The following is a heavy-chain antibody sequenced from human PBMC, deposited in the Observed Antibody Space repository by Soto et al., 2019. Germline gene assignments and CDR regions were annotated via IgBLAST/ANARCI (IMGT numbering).Heavy chain of an antibody. J-gene: IGHJ4*02. CDR2: ISGSGAGS. D-gene: IGHD2-15*01. Sequence: EVQLLESGGGLVQPGGSLRLSCAASGFTFNNYAMSWVRQAPGKGLEWVSAISGSGAGSSYADSVKGRFTISRDSSKNTLYLQMNSLRAEDTAVYYCAKEGYCSGSKCYSGPLDYWGQGTLVTVSS. CDR1: GFTFNNYA. V-gene: IGHV3-23*01. CDR3: AKEGYCSGSKCYSGPLDY.